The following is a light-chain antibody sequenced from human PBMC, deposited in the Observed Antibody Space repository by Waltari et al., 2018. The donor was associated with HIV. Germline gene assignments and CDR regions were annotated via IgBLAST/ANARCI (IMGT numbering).Light chain of an antibody. CDR3: QQYYSTPPYT. J-gene: IGKJ2*01. Sequence: DIVMTQSPDYLAVSLGERATINCKSSQSVLYSSNNKNYYAWCQQKPGQPLKLLIYWASTREFGVPDRFCGSGSGTDFTLTISSLQAEDVAVYYCQQYYSTPPYTFGQGTKLEIK. CDR2: WAS. V-gene: IGKV4-1*01. CDR1: QSVLYSSNNKNY.